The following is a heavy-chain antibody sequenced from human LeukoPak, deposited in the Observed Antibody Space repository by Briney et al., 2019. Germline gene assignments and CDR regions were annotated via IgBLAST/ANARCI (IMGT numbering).Heavy chain of an antibody. CDR1: GFTFSSYA. D-gene: IGHD5-18*01. J-gene: IGHJ4*02. CDR3: AREKQLWHPARFDY. V-gene: IGHV3-30-3*01. CDR2: ISYDGSNK. Sequence: GRSLRLSCAASGFTFSSYAMHWVRQAPGKGLEWVAVISYDGSNKYYADSVKGRFTISRDNSKNTLYLQMNSLRAEDTAVYYCAREKQLWHPARFDYWGQGPLVTVPS.